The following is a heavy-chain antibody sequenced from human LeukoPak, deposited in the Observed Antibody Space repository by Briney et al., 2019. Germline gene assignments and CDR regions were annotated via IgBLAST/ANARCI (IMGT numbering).Heavy chain of an antibody. J-gene: IGHJ3*02. CDR3: ARQYGGQRGSGAFDI. V-gene: IGHV5-51*01. CDR2: IYPGDSDT. CDR1: GYSFTTYW. Sequence: GESLKISCKGSGYSFTTYWIGWVRQMPGKGLEWMGIIYPGDSDTRYSPSFQGQVTISADKSISTAYLQWSSLKASDTAMYYCARQYGGQRGSGAFDIWGQGTMVTVSS. D-gene: IGHD4-23*01.